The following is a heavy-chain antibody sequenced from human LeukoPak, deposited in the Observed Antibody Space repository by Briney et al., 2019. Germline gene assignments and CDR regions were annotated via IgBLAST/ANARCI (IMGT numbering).Heavy chain of an antibody. Sequence: PGGSLRLSCAASVCTFSGYAISWVRQAPGKGLEWVSASSGSGGSTYYADSVKGRFTISRDNSKNTLYLQINSLRAEDKGLYYCAKYRRDFGVPPFVYWGQGTLVTVSS. CDR3: AKYRRDFGVPPFVY. V-gene: IGHV3-23*01. CDR1: VCTFSGYA. D-gene: IGHD3-3*01. CDR2: SSGSGGST. J-gene: IGHJ4*02.